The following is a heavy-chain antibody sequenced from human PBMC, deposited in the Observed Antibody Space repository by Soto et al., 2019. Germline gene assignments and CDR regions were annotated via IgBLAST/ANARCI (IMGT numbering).Heavy chain of an antibody. CDR3: AKDEGRFLRNYFNYGIDV. D-gene: IGHD3-3*01. J-gene: IGHJ6*02. Sequence: PGGSLRLSCAASGFDFSDHGMHWVRQAPGEGLEWVTVISYDGTAKYYKESVKGRFTTSRDNSKKTLYLQIDSLRVEDTAVYYCAKDEGRFLRNYFNYGIDVWGPGITVTVSS. CDR1: GFDFSDHG. V-gene: IGHV3-33*03. CDR2: ISYDGTAK.